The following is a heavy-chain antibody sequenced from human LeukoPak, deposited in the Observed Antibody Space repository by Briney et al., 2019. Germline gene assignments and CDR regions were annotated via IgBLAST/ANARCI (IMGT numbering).Heavy chain of an antibody. D-gene: IGHD3-3*01. CDR3: SSSGVEEWQGLHF. CDR2: ISAYNGNT. Sequence: ASVKVSCKASGYTFTSYGLSWVRQAPGQGLEWMGWISAYNGNTNYAQKLQGRVTMTTDTSTSTAYMELRSLRSDDTAVYYCSSSGVEEWQGLHFWGQGTLVTVSS. CDR1: GYTFTSYG. V-gene: IGHV1-18*01. J-gene: IGHJ4*02.